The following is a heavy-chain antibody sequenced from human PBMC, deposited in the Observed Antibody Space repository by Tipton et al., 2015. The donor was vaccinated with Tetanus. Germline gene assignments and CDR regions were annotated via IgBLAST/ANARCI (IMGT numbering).Heavy chain of an antibody. V-gene: IGHV1-18*01. J-gene: IGHJ4*02. CDR3: AREDY. Sequence: QSGPEVKKPGASVKVSCKASGYTFTSFGINWVRQAPGQGLEWMGWINTDKGSTNYAQNLQGRVIMTTDTSTLTAYMELRSLRSDDTAVYYCAREDYWGQGTLVTVSS. CDR2: INTDKGST. CDR1: GYTFTSFG.